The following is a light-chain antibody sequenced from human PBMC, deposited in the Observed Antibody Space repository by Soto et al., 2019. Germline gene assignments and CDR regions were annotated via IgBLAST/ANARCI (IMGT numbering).Light chain of an antibody. CDR3: QQYGSVPWT. Sequence: EIVLTQSPGTLSLSPGERATLSCRASQSVSSTYLAWYQQKPGQAPRLLISGASGRATGIPERFSGSGSGTDFTLTIGRLEPEDSALYYCQQYGSVPWTFGEGTKVEIK. V-gene: IGKV3-20*01. CDR2: GAS. J-gene: IGKJ1*01. CDR1: QSVSSTY.